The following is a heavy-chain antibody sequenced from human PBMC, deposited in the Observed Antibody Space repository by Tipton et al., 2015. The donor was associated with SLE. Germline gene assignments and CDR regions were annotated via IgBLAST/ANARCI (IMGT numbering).Heavy chain of an antibody. CDR3: AGAPGDQHFDL. Sequence: TLSLTCTVSGASIRSTTFYWGWIRQPPGKGLEWIGSISDSGSTHYNPSLKSRVTISVDTSKNQLSLKVSSVTAADTAVYYCAGAPGDQHFDLWGQGTLVPVSS. D-gene: IGHD3-10*01. V-gene: IGHV4-39*07. CDR2: ISDSGST. J-gene: IGHJ4*02. CDR1: GASIRSTTFY.